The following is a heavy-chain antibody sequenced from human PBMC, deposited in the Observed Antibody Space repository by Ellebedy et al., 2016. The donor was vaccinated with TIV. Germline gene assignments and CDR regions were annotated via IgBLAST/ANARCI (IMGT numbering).Heavy chain of an antibody. CDR3: ARDALNSGYFNP. J-gene: IGHJ5*02. D-gene: IGHD3-10*01. V-gene: IGHV3-74*01. Sequence: GESLKISCAASGFTFSSYRMHWVRQAPGKGLVWVSLINHDGRSTTYADSVKGRFTISRDNAKSTLYLQMNSLGAEDTAVYYCARDALNSGYFNPWGQGTLVTVSS. CDR1: GFTFSSYR. CDR2: INHDGRST.